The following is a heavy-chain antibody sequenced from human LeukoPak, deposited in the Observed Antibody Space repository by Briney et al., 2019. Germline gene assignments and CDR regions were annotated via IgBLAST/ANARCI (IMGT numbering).Heavy chain of an antibody. J-gene: IGHJ4*02. V-gene: IGHV3-23*01. Sequence: GGSLRLSCAASGFTFRNYGMSWVRQAPGKGLEWVSAISGDAADIFYADSAKGRFTISRDNSKNTLYLQLNSLRAEDTAVYYCASVPFRITIFEEGRPFDYWGQGTLVTVSS. CDR2: ISGDAADI. CDR1: GFTFRNYG. CDR3: ASVPFRITIFEEGRPFDY. D-gene: IGHD3-3*01.